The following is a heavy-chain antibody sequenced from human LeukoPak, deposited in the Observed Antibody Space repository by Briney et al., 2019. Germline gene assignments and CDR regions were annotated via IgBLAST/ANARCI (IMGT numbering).Heavy chain of an antibody. V-gene: IGHV5-51*01. CDR2: IYPGDSSS. J-gene: IGHJ4*02. D-gene: IGHD1-14*01. CDR1: GYSVSNHW. CDR3: ARTNSANHPFDY. Sequence: GESLKISCKGSGYSVSNHWIAWVRQMPGKGPEWMGLIYPGDSSSRYSPSFQGQVTLSADKSTNTAYLQWSSLKASDTAMYYCARTNSANHPFDYWGQGTQVTVSS.